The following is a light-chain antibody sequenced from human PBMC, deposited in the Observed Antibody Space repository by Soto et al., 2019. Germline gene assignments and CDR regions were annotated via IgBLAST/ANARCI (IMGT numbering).Light chain of an antibody. J-gene: IGKJ3*01. CDR3: QQSYNVPFT. V-gene: IGKV1-39*01. CDR1: QTISNS. CDR2: GAS. Sequence: DIQMTQSPASLAASLGDRITISCRASQTISNSLNWYHQKPGEAPKILIYGASTLQSGVPSSVSGSGSGTEFTLSISSLQPEDFGTYYCQQSYNVPFTFGPGTKVDVK.